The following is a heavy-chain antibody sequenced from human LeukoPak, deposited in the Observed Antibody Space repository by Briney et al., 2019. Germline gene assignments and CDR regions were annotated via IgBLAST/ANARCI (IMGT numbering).Heavy chain of an antibody. CDR2: INPSGGST. Sequence: GASVKVSCKASGCTFTSYGISWVRQAPGQGLEWMGIINPSGGSTSYAQKFQGRVTMTRDTSTSTVYMELSSLRSEDTAVYYCARAPNLGYSYGYSDYWGQGTLVTVSS. D-gene: IGHD5-18*01. V-gene: IGHV1-46*01. J-gene: IGHJ4*02. CDR3: ARAPNLGYSYGYSDY. CDR1: GCTFTSYG.